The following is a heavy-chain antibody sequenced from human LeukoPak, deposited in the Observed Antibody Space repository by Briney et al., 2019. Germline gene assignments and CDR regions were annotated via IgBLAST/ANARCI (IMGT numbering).Heavy chain of an antibody. CDR1: GGSFSGYY. J-gene: IGHJ5*02. V-gene: IGHV4-34*01. CDR3: ARARYCTNGVCPYNWFDP. D-gene: IGHD2-8*01. Sequence: SETLSLTCAVYGGSFSGYYWSWIRQPPGKGLEWIGEINHSGSTNYNPSLKSRVTISVDTSKNQFSLKLSSVTAADTAVYYCARARYCTNGVCPYNWFDPWGQGTLVTVSS. CDR2: INHSGST.